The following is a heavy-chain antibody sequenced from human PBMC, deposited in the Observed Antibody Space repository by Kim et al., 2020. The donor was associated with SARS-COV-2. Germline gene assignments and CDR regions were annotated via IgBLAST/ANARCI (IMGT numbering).Heavy chain of an antibody. D-gene: IGHD3-3*02. CDR1: GGSFSGYY. Sequence: SETLSLTCAVYGGSFSGYYWSWIRQPPGKGLEWVAEINHSGSTNYNPSLKSRFTISVDTSKNQFSLRMISVTAADTAIYYCARRLLALGTKEIDSWGQGTLVTVSS. V-gene: IGHV4-34*01. J-gene: IGHJ4*02. CDR3: ARRLLALGTKEIDS. CDR2: INHSGST.